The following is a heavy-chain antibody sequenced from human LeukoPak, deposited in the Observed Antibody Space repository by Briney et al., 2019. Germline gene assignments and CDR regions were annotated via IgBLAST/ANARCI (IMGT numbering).Heavy chain of an antibody. CDR2: IGTAGDT. Sequence: PGGSLRLSCAASGFTFRSYDMHWVRQATGKGLEWVAAIGTAGDTYYPGSVKGRFTISRENAKNSLYLQMNSLRAGDTAVYYCARAAAGTVFDYWGQGTLVTVSS. V-gene: IGHV3-13*01. J-gene: IGHJ4*02. CDR1: GFTFRSYD. CDR3: ARAAAGTVFDY. D-gene: IGHD6-13*01.